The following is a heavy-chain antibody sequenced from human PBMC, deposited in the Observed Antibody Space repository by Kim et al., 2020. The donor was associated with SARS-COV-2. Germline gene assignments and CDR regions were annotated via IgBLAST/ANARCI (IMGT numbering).Heavy chain of an antibody. V-gene: IGHV1-46*01. CDR1: GYTFTSYY. D-gene: IGHD3-3*01. J-gene: IGHJ5*02. CDR2: INPSGGST. Sequence: ASVKVSCKASGYTFTSYYMHWVRQAPGQGLEWMGIINPSGGSTSYAQKFQGRVTMTRDTSTSTVYMELSSLRSEDTAVYYCAGQFLEWFGSRGYNWFDPWGQGTLVTVSS. CDR3: AGQFLEWFGSRGYNWFDP.